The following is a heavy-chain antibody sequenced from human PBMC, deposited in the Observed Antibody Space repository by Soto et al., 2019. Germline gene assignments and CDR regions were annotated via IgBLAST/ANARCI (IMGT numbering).Heavy chain of an antibody. V-gene: IGHV4-34*01. CDR1: GGSFSGYY. J-gene: IGHJ5*02. CDR2: INHSGST. Sequence: QVQLQQWGAGLLKPSETLSLTCAVYGGSFSGYYWSWIRQPPGKGLEWIGEINHSGSTNYNPSLKSRVTISADTSKNQCSLKLSSVTAADTAVYYCARGGIVVVAATRSRFDPWGQGTLVTVSS. CDR3: ARGGIVVVAATRSRFDP. D-gene: IGHD2-15*01.